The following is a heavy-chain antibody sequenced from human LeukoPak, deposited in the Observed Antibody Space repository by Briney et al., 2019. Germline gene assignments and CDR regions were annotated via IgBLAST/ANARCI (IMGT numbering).Heavy chain of an antibody. CDR3: TTRGYYYGSGDDYFDY. V-gene: IGHV3-15*01. D-gene: IGHD3-10*01. CDR2: IKSKTDGGTT. J-gene: IGHJ4*02. Sequence: GGSLRLSCAASGFTFSNAWMSWVRQAPGKGLEWVGRIKSKTDGGTTDYAAPVEGRFTISRDDSKNTLYLQMNSLKTEDTAVYYCTTRGYYYGSGDDYFDYWGQGTLVTVSS. CDR1: GFTFSNAW.